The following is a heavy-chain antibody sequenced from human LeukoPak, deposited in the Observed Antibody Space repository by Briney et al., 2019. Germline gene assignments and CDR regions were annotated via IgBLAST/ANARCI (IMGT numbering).Heavy chain of an antibody. CDR1: GFTFSDYY. Sequence: PGGSLRLSCAASGFTFSDYYMSWIRQAPGKGLEWVSYISSSGSTIYYADSVKGRFTIPRDNAKNSLYLRMNSLRAEDTAVYYCARDRPHYYDSEYYFDYWGQGTLVTVSS. CDR3: ARDRPHYYDSEYYFDY. D-gene: IGHD3-22*01. CDR2: ISSSGSTI. V-gene: IGHV3-11*01. J-gene: IGHJ4*02.